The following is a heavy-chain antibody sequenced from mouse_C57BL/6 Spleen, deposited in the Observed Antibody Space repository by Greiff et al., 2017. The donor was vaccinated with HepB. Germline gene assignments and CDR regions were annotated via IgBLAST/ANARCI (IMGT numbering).Heavy chain of an antibody. J-gene: IGHJ1*03. CDR2: INYDGSST. D-gene: IGHD3-1*01. V-gene: IGHV5-16*01. Sequence: EVMLVESEGGLVQPGSSMKLSCTASGFTFSDYYMAWVRQVPEKGLEWVANINYDGSSTYYLDSLKSRFIISRDNAKNILYLQMSSLKSEDTATYYCARDRGDQGWYFDVWGTGTTVTVSS. CDR3: ARDRGDQGWYFDV. CDR1: GFTFSDYY.